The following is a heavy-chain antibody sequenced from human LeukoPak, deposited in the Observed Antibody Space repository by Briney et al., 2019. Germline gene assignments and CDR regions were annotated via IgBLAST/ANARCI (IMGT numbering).Heavy chain of an antibody. V-gene: IGHV4-34*01. J-gene: IGHJ3*02. CDR2: INHSGDT. CDR3: ARHLRLLESPFPPRAFDI. CDR1: GGSFSGYF. Sequence: SETLSFTCAVYGGSFSGYFYNWIRQTPGQGLEWIGEINHSGDTNYNPSLKSRLTMSVDSSKNQLSLTLSSLTAADTAVYYCARHLRLLESPFPPRAFDIWGQGTTVTVSS. D-gene: IGHD3-3*01.